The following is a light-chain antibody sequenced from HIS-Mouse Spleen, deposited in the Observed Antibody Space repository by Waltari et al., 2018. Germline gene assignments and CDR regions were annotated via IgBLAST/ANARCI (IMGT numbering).Light chain of an antibody. V-gene: IGKV1-9*01. Sequence: DIQFTQSPSFLSASVGDRVTIPCRASPGISRYLPWYQQKPGKAPKPLLYAASTLQSGVPSRFSGSGYGTEVTLTISSLQPEDFATYYCQQLNSYPPTFGQGTKVEIK. CDR2: AAS. CDR3: QQLNSYPPT. J-gene: IGKJ1*01. CDR1: PGISRY.